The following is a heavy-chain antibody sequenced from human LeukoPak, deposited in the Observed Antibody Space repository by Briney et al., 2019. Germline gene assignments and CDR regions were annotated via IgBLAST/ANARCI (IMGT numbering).Heavy chain of an antibody. Sequence: PSETLSLTCTASGGSISTGVYYWSWIRQHPGKGLEWIGYNTYYNPSLKSRVTISVDTSKSQFSLKLTSVTAADTAVYYCARASTEQIAAALRPDAFDLWGQGTMVTVSS. CDR3: ARASTEQIAAALRPDAFDL. J-gene: IGHJ3*01. CDR1: GGSISTGVYY. D-gene: IGHD6-13*01. V-gene: IGHV4-31*03. CDR2: NT.